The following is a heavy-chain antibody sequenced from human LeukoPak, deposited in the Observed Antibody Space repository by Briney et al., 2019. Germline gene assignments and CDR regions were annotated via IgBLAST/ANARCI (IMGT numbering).Heavy chain of an antibody. J-gene: IGHJ3*02. V-gene: IGHV4-34*01. CDR3: ASQPNTVVTNGAFDI. CDR1: GGSFRAYS. D-gene: IGHD4-23*01. CDR2: INHSGST. Sequence: PGESLSLTCAVYGGSFRAYSWSWIRQPPGKGLEWIGEINHSGSTDYNPSLKSQVTISVDPSNNQLYMTLSSVTAADTAVYYCASQPNTVVTNGAFDIWGQGKMVNVSS.